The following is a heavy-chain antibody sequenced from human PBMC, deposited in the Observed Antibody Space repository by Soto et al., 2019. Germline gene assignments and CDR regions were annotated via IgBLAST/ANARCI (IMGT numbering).Heavy chain of an antibody. Sequence: LRLSCAASGFIFRDAWISWVRQAPGKGLEWIGRVKSKSEGGTTDYAALVKGRFTVSRDDSINTVSLQMDSLKMEDTAVYFCVAGSPFEYWGQGTLVTVSS. CDR3: VAGSPFEY. J-gene: IGHJ4*02. CDR2: VKSKSEGGTT. V-gene: IGHV3-15*05. CDR1: GFIFRDAW. D-gene: IGHD2-21*01.